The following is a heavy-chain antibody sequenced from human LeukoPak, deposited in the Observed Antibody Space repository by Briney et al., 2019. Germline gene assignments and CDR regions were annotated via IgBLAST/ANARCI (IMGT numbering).Heavy chain of an antibody. Sequence: SETLSLTCTVSGGSLSSSSYYWGWIRQPPGKGLEWIGSIYYSGSTYYNPSLKSRVTISVDTSKNQFSLKLSSVTAADTAVYYCARDFSQYQLPLYYYYGMDVWGQGTTVTVSS. D-gene: IGHD2-2*01. CDR1: GGSLSSSSYY. CDR2: IYYSGST. J-gene: IGHJ6*02. V-gene: IGHV4-39*07. CDR3: ARDFSQYQLPLYYYYGMDV.